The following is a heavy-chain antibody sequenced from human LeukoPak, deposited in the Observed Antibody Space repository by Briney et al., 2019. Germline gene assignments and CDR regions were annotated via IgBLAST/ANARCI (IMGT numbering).Heavy chain of an antibody. CDR1: GFTFSSYS. CDR2: ISSSSSYI. D-gene: IGHD6-19*01. J-gene: IGHJ4*02. CDR3: ARDWHHSSGCLDY. V-gene: IGHV3-21*01. Sequence: GGSLRLSCAASGFTFSSYSMNWVRQAPGKGLEWVSSISSSSSYIYYADSVKGRFTISRDNAKNSLYLQMNSLRAEDTAVYYCARDWHHSSGCLDYWGQGTPVTVSS.